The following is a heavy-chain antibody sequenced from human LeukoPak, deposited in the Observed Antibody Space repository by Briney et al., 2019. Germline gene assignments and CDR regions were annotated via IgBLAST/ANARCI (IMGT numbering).Heavy chain of an antibody. V-gene: IGHV3-33*01. J-gene: IGHJ4*02. CDR3: ASEGISSGYYDFDY. D-gene: IGHD3-22*01. CDR2: IWYDGSNK. CDR1: GFTFSNYG. Sequence: GRSLRLSCAASGFTFSNYGMYWVRQAPGKGLEWVAVIWYDGSNKYYADSVKGRFTISRDNSKNTLYLQMNSLRAEDTAVYYCASEGISSGYYDFDYWGQGTLVTVSS.